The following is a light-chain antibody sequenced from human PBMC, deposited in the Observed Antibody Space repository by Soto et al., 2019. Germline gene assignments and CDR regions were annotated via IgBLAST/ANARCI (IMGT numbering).Light chain of an antibody. CDR2: EVS. V-gene: IGLV2-14*01. Sequence: QSVLTPPASVSGSPGQSITTSCTGTSSDVGGYNYVSWYQQHPGKAPKLMIYEVSNRPSGVSNRFSGSKSGNTASLTISGLQAEDEADYYCSSYTSSSTLVFGGGTKVTVL. CDR3: SSYTSSSTLV. J-gene: IGLJ2*01. CDR1: SSDVGGYNY.